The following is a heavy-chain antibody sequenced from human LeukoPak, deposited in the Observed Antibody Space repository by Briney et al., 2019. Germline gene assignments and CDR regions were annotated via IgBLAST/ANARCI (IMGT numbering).Heavy chain of an antibody. Sequence: ASVEVSCKVSGNTLTELSMHWVRQAPGKGLEWMGGFDPEDGEIIYAQKFQGRVTMTEDTSADTAYMELSSLRSEDTAVYFCASYVSGFDSWGQGTLVTVTS. J-gene: IGHJ5*01. D-gene: IGHD3-10*01. CDR3: ASYVSGFDS. V-gene: IGHV1-24*01. CDR1: GNTLTELS. CDR2: FDPEDGEI.